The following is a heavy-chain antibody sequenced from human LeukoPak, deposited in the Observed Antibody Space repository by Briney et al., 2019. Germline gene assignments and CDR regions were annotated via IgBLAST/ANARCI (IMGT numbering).Heavy chain of an antibody. V-gene: IGHV3-23*01. J-gene: IGHJ5*02. CDR3: ARMTTVTSSWFDP. CDR1: GLTFYDYA. Sequence: GGSLRLSCAASGLTFYDYAMHWVRQAPGKGLEWVSAISGSGGSTYYADSVKGRFTISRDNSKKMLYLQMNSLRAEDTAVYYCARMTTVTSSWFDPWGQGTLVTVSS. CDR2: ISGSGGST. D-gene: IGHD4-17*01.